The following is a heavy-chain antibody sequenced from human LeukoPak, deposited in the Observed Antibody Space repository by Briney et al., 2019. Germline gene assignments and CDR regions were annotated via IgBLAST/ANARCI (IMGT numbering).Heavy chain of an antibody. V-gene: IGHV1-2*02. Sequence: ASVKVSCKASGYTFTGYYMHWVRQAPGQGLEWMGWIDPNSGGTNYAQKFQGRVTMTRDTSISTAYMELSRLRSDDTAVYYCARVPIVEGLRGLLEFDYWGQGTLVTVSS. CDR2: IDPNSGGT. CDR3: ARVPIVEGLRGLLEFDY. D-gene: IGHD1-26*01. CDR1: GYTFTGYY. J-gene: IGHJ4*02.